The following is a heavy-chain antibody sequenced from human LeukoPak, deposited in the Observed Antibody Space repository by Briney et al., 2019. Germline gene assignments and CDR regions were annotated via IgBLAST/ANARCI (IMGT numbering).Heavy chain of an antibody. CDR3: ATRYCTIPACRASSYHCIDN. Sequence: GGSLRLSCAASGFTFSSYWMTWVRQAPGKGLEWVANIKQDGSEAYYVDSVKGRFTVSRDNAKNSLYLQLNSLGAEDTAVYYCATRYCTIPACRASSYHCIDNWGKGTTVTVPS. V-gene: IGHV3-7*01. D-gene: IGHD2-8*01. J-gene: IGHJ6*03. CDR2: IKQDGSEA. CDR1: GFTFSSYW.